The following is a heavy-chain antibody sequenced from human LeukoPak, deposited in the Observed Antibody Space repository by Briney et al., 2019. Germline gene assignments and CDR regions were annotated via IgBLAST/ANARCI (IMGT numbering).Heavy chain of an antibody. J-gene: IGHJ4*02. CDR1: GFTFSSYW. V-gene: IGHV3-74*01. Sequence: SGGSLRLSCAASGFTFSSYWMHWVRQAPGKGLVWVSRISSDGSSTSYADSVKGRFTISRDNAKNTLYLQMNSLRAEDTAVYYCARSDWLPKRGPTALDYWGQGTLVTVSS. CDR2: ISSDGSST. D-gene: IGHD3-9*01. CDR3: ARSDWLPKRGPTALDY.